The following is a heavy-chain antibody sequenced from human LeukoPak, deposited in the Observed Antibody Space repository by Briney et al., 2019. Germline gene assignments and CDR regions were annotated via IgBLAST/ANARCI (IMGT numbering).Heavy chain of an antibody. CDR1: DGSISSSSYY. CDR2: IYYSGST. CDR3: ARDGDYYPFDP. V-gene: IGHV4-39*07. D-gene: IGHD3-10*01. J-gene: IGHJ5*02. Sequence: SEALSLTCTVSDGSISSSSYYWGWIRQPPGKGLEWIGSIYYSGSTYYNPSLKSRVTISVDTSKNQFSLKLSSVTAADTAVYYCARDGDYYPFDPWGQGTLVTVSS.